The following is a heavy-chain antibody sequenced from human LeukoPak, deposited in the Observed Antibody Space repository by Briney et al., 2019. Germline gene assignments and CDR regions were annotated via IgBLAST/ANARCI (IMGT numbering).Heavy chain of an antibody. CDR2: IYHSGST. V-gene: IGHV4-4*02. CDR1: GGSISSSNW. D-gene: IGHD5-12*01. J-gene: IGHJ4*02. Sequence: PSGTLSLTCAVSGGSISSSNWWSWVRQPPGKGLEWIGEIYHSGSTNYNPSLKSRVTISLDTSKNQFSLKLSSVTAADTAVYYCAREFGGYDASFDYWGQGILVTVSS. CDR3: AREFGGYDASFDY.